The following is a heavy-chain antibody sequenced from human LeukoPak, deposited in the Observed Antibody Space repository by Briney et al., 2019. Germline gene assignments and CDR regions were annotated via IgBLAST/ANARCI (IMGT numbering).Heavy chain of an antibody. CDR1: GYIFTNFA. J-gene: IGHJ6*03. D-gene: IGHD6-13*01. CDR3: AREGDSSSWGYYYYYYMDV. Sequence: AASVKVSCKASGYIFTNFAISWVRQAPGQGLEWMGWISAYNGNTKYTQKLQGRVTMTTDTSTSTAYMELRSLRSDDTAVYYCAREGDSSSWGYYYYYYMDVWGKGITVTVSS. CDR2: ISAYNGNT. V-gene: IGHV1-18*01.